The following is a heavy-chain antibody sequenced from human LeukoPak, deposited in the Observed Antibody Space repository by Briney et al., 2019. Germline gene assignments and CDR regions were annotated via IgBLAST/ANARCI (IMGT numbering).Heavy chain of an antibody. Sequence: GGSLRLSCGASGFTFSSYSMNWVRQAPGKGLEWVSSISSGSTYIYYADSMKGRFTISRDNAKNSLYLQMNSLRAEDTAVYYCARDQSSDFWSGYYYFDYWGQGTLVTVSS. CDR3: ARDQSSDFWSGYYYFDY. V-gene: IGHV3-21*06. CDR1: GFTFSSYS. J-gene: IGHJ4*02. CDR2: ISSGSTYI. D-gene: IGHD3-3*01.